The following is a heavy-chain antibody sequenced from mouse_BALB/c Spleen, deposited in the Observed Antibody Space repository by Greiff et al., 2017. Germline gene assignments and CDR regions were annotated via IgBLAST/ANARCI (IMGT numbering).Heavy chain of an antibody. Sequence: QVHVKQPGAELVKPGASVKLSCKASGYTFTSYWMHWVKQRPGQGLEWIGEIDPSDSYTNYNQKFKGKATLTVDKSSSTAYMQLSSLTSEDSAVYYCALYGYDPFAYWGQGTLVTVSA. CDR2: IDPSDSYT. V-gene: IGHV1-69*02. D-gene: IGHD2-2*01. J-gene: IGHJ3*01. CDR3: ALYGYDPFAY. CDR1: GYTFTSYW.